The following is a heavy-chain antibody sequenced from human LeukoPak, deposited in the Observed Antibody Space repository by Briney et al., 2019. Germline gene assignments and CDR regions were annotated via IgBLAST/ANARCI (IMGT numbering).Heavy chain of an antibody. Sequence: ASVKVSCKASGYTFTSYYMHWVRQATGQGLEWMGWMNPNSGNTGYAQKFQGRVTITRNTSISTAYMELSSLRSEDTAVYYCARGSPYCSSTSCYVVWGTNFDYRGQGTLVTVSS. CDR1: GYTFTSYY. CDR3: ARGSPYCSSTSCYVVWGTNFDY. J-gene: IGHJ4*02. V-gene: IGHV1-8*03. D-gene: IGHD2-2*01. CDR2: MNPNSGNT.